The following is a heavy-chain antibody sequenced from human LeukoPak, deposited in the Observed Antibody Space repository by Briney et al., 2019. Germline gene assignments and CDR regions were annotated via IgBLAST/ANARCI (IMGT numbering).Heavy chain of an antibody. CDR1: SGSTSSYY. V-gene: IGHV4-59*01. Sequence: PSETLSLTCTVSSGSTSSYYWSWIRHPPGKGLEWIGYIYYSGSTNHNPPLKSRVTISVDTSKNQFSLKLSSVTGADTAVYCCARVWYNAFDIWGQGTMVSVSS. D-gene: IGHD6-13*01. J-gene: IGHJ3*02. CDR2: IYYSGST. CDR3: ARVWYNAFDI.